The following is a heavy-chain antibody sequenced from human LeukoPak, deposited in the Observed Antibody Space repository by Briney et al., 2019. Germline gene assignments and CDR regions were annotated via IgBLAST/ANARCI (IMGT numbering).Heavy chain of an antibody. Sequence: SETLSLTCAVSGGSISSSNWWSWVRQPPGKGLEWIGEIYHSGSTNYNPSLKSRVTISVDKSKNQFSLKLSSVTAADTAVYYCARGIAAAGPGAYFDYWGQGTLVTVSS. D-gene: IGHD6-13*01. V-gene: IGHV4-4*02. CDR3: ARGIAAAGPGAYFDY. CDR2: IYHSGST. J-gene: IGHJ4*02. CDR1: GGSISSSNW.